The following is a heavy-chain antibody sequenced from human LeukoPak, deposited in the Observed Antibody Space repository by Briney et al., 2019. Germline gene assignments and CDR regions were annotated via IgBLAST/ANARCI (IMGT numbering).Heavy chain of an antibody. J-gene: IGHJ4*02. CDR2: LYYGGST. CDR3: ARHPASITAAGFDY. V-gene: IGHV4-39*01. D-gene: IGHD6-13*01. CDR1: GDSISSSSYY. Sequence: SETLSLACTVSGDSISSSSYYWDWIRQPPGKGLEWIGTLYYGGSTYYNPSLKSRVTTSVDTSKNQFSLKLSSVTAADTAVYYCARHPASITAAGFDYWGQGSLVTVSS.